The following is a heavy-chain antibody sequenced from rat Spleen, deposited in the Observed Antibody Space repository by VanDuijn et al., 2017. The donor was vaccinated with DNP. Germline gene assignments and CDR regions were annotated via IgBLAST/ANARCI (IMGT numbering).Heavy chain of an antibody. D-gene: IGHD1-6*01. CDR2: ISTVASTT. J-gene: IGHJ2*01. CDR3: AKDRGTTDSYFDY. Sequence: EVQLVESGGDLVQPGRSLKLSCAASEFTFNNYWMYWVRQAPGKGLEWVASISTVASTTYYPDSVKGRFTISRNDAENTVYLEMHSLRSEDTATYYCAKDRGTTDSYFDYWGQGVMVTVSS. CDR1: EFTFNNYW. V-gene: IGHV5-58*01.